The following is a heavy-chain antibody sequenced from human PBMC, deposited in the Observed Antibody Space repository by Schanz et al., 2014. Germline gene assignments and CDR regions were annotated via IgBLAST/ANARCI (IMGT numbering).Heavy chain of an antibody. V-gene: IGHV3-23*04. CDR1: GFTFRGYA. CDR3: ARLDPYCRSGTCSRAFDF. Sequence: EVQLVESGGGVVRPGGSLRLSCAASGFTFRGYAMSWVRQAPGRGLEWVSIISGSGGNTYYADAVRGRFTISRDNSKNTLFLQMNSLRTEDTAVYYCARLDPYCRSGTCSRAFDFWGQGTLVTVSS. CDR2: ISGSGGNT. J-gene: IGHJ4*02. D-gene: IGHD2-15*01.